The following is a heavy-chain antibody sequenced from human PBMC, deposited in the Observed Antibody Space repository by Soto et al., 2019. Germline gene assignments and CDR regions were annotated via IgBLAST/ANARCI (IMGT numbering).Heavy chain of an antibody. Sequence: ASVKVSCKASGGTFSSYAISWVRQAPGQGLEWMGGITPIFGTANYAQKFQGRVTITADESTSTAYIELSSLRSEDTAVYYFAGGNYDSLTGYFLWGQGTLVTGSS. D-gene: IGHD3-9*01. V-gene: IGHV1-69*13. CDR2: ITPIFGTA. J-gene: IGHJ4*02. CDR3: AGGNYDSLTGYFL. CDR1: GGTFSSYA.